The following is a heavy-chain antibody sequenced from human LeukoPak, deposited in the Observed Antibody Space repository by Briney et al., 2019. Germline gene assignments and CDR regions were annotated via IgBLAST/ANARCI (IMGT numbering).Heavy chain of an antibody. CDR2: TYYRSKWYN. CDR3: AGLLGYCSSTSCYADYYYYMDV. V-gene: IGHV6-1*01. J-gene: IGHJ6*03. Sequence: SQTLSLTCAISGDSVSSNSWNWIRQSPSRGLEWLGRTYYRSKWYNDYAVSVRGRTTINPDTAKNQFSLQLNSVTPEDTAVYYCAGLLGYCSSTSCYADYYYYMDVWGKGTTVTVSS. D-gene: IGHD2-2*01. CDR1: GDSVSSNS.